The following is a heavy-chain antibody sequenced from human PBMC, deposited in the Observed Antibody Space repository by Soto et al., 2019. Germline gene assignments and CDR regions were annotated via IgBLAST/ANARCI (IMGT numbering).Heavy chain of an antibody. CDR3: ATHASYYDSCALVGGNY. J-gene: IGHJ4*02. D-gene: IGHD3-22*01. V-gene: IGHV1-69*06. Sequence: QVQLVQSGAEVKKPGSSLKVSCKASGGTFSSYAISWVRQAPGQGLEWMGGIIPIFGTANYAQKFQGRVTITEHKSTSTAYMELSRVRSEDTAVYYCATHASYYDSCALVGGNYWGQGTPVTVSS. CDR2: IIPIFGTA. CDR1: GGTFSSYA.